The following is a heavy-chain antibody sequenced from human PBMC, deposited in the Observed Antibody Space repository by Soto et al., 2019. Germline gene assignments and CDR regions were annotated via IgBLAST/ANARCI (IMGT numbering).Heavy chain of an antibody. CDR3: ARIESIARNWFDP. V-gene: IGHV5-10-1*01. Sequence: GESLKISCKTSGFSFTNYWITWVRQVPGKGLEWMGNIDPVDSYANYSPSFQGHVTFSVDTSISTAFLHWSSLKASDSARYFCARIESIARNWFDPWGQGTLVTVSS. CDR1: GFSFTNYW. J-gene: IGHJ5*02. CDR2: IDPVDSYA. D-gene: IGHD6-13*01.